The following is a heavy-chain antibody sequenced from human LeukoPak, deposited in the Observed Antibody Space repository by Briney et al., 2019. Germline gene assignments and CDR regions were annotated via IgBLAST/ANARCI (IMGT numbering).Heavy chain of an antibody. CDR2: IYYSGST. Sequence: KASETLSLTCTVSGGSISSYYWSWIRQPPGKGLEWIGSIYYSGSTYYNPSLKSRVTISVDTSKSQFSLKLSSVTAADTAVYYCARQGPYGSGSYWTDGYYFDYWGQGTLVTVSS. CDR1: GGSISSYY. D-gene: IGHD3-10*01. J-gene: IGHJ4*02. V-gene: IGHV4-59*05. CDR3: ARQGPYGSGSYWTDGYYFDY.